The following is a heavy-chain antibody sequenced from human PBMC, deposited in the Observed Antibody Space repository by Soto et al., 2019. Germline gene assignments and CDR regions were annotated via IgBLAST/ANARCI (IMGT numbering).Heavy chain of an antibody. D-gene: IGHD3-22*01. Sequence: VQLVESGGGVVQPGRSLRLSCAASGFTFSSYGMHWVRQAPGKGLEWVAVISYDGSNKYYADSVKGRFTISRDNSKNTLYLQMNSLRAEDTAVYYCAKDYYDSSGCVDYWGQGTLVTVSS. CDR2: ISYDGSNK. V-gene: IGHV3-30*18. J-gene: IGHJ4*02. CDR3: AKDYYDSSGCVDY. CDR1: GFTFSSYG.